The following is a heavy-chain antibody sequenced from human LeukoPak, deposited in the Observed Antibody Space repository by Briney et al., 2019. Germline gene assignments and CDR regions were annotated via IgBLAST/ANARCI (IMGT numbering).Heavy chain of an antibody. CDR2: ISYSGTTM. CDR3: ARGPLRYFDWFDY. Sequence: PGGSLRLSCAASGFTFSSYSMSWVRQAPGKGLEWISYISYSGTTMYYADSVKGRFTISRDNAKNSLDLQMNSLRAEDTAVYYCARGPLRYFDWFDYWGQGTLVTVSS. CDR1: GFTFSSYS. V-gene: IGHV3-48*01. D-gene: IGHD3-9*01. J-gene: IGHJ4*02.